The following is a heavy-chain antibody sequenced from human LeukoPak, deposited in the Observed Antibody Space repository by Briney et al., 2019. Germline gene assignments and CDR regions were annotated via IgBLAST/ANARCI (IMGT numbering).Heavy chain of an antibody. V-gene: IGHV4-34*01. CDR3: SRGSDESKTGDS. CDR2: IHPYGFT. J-gene: IGHJ4*02. CDR1: GGSFSHYY. D-gene: IGHD3-9*01. Sequence: SETLSLTCAIYGGSFSHYYWSWIRQAPGKGLEWIGEIHPYGFTSVNPSLKSRVSIVPDTSKNQFSLTLTSVTAADTAVYYCSRGSDESKTGDSWGQGSLVTASS.